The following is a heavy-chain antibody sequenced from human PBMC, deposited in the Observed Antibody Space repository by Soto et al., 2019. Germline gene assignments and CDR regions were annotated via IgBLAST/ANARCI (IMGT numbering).Heavy chain of an antibody. Sequence: QVQLQQWGAGLLKPSETLSLTCAVYGGSFSGYYWSWIRQPPGKGLEWIGEINHSGSTNYNPSLKSRVTISVDTSKNQFSLKLSSVTAADTAVYYCARARWGSSSRSRNDAFDIWGQGTMVTVSS. J-gene: IGHJ3*02. CDR2: INHSGST. CDR1: GGSFSGYY. V-gene: IGHV4-34*01. CDR3: ARARWGSSSRSRNDAFDI. D-gene: IGHD6-13*01.